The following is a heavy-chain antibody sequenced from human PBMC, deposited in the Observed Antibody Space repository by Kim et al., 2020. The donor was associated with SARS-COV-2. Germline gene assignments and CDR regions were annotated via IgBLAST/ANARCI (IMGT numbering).Heavy chain of an antibody. Sequence: GGSLRLSCAASGFTVSSNYMSWVRQAPGKGLEWVSVIYSGGSTYYADSVKGRFIISRDNSKNTLYLQMTSLRAEDTAVYYCARDPRQHDYVWGSYRYYG. V-gene: IGHV3-66*01. D-gene: IGHD3-16*02. CDR1: GFTVSSNY. J-gene: IGHJ6*01. CDR2: IYSGGST. CDR3: ARDPRQHDYVWGSYRYYG.